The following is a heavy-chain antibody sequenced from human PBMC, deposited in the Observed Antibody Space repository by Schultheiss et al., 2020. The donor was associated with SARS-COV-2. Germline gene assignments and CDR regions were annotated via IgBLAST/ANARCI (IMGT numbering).Heavy chain of an antibody. J-gene: IGHJ6*02. CDR1: GDSVSSNSAA. CDR3: ARGDVDTGGMDV. V-gene: IGHV6-1*01. D-gene: IGHD5-18*01. Sequence: SQTLSLTCAISGDSVSSNSAAWNWIRQSPSRGLEWLGRTYYRSKWYNDYAVSVKSRITINPDTSKNQFSLQLNSVTAADTAVYYCARGDVDTGGMDVWGQGTTVTVSS. CDR2: TYYRSKWYN.